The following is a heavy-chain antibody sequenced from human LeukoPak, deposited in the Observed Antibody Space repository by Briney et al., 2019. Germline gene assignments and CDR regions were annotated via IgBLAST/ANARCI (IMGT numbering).Heavy chain of an antibody. CDR2: IIPILGIA. D-gene: IGHD3-22*01. CDR3: ARDSGDYYDSSGYPQH. Sequence: ASVKVSCKASGGTFSSYTISWVRQAPGQGLEWMGRIIPILGIANHAQKFQGRVTITADKSTSTAYMELRSLRSEDTAVYYCARDSGDYYDSSGYPQHWGQGTLVTVSS. J-gene: IGHJ1*01. CDR1: GGTFSSYT. V-gene: IGHV1-69*04.